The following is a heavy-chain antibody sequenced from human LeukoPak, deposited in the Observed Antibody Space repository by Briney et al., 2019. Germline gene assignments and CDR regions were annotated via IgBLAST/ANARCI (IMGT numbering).Heavy chain of an antibody. D-gene: IGHD6-13*01. CDR2: VSYDGST. V-gene: IGHV4-59*08. CDR3: ARSEQLIRTFDY. J-gene: IGHJ4*02. CDR1: GGPINVYY. Sequence: SETLSLTCTVSGGPINVYYWSWIRQPPGKGLEWIGYVSYDGSTNYNPSLKSRVIILLDTSKNQLSLKLSSVTAADTVVYYCARSEQLIRTFDYWGQGTLVTVSS.